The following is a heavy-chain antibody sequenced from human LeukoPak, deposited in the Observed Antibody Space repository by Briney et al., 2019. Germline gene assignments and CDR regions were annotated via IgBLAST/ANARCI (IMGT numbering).Heavy chain of an antibody. CDR3: AKRDDSGGNLVDL. J-gene: IGHJ4*02. CDR2: IYYSGST. V-gene: IGHV4-39*02. D-gene: IGHD3-22*01. CDR1: GGSIRSGSHY. Sequence: SETLSLTCTVSGGSIRSGSHYWAWIRQPPGKGLEWVGSIYYSGSTYYNPSLENRVTISIDTSKNHFSLKLSSLSAADTSVYYCAKRDDSGGNLVDLWGQGTLVTVS.